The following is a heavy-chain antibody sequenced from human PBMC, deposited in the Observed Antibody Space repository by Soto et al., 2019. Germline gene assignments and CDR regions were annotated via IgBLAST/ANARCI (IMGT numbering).Heavy chain of an antibody. CDR2: VSSSGTS. CDR3: ARYYDFWTGLDY. J-gene: IGHJ4*02. D-gene: IGHD3-3*01. Sequence: PSETLYLTCTVSGGSISSDYWGWIRQPPGKGLEWIGYVSSSGTSNYNPSLKSRSTLSLDTSKNQFSLRLSSVTAADSAVYYCARYYDFWTGLDYWGQGILVTVSS. V-gene: IGHV4-59*13. CDR1: GGSISSDY.